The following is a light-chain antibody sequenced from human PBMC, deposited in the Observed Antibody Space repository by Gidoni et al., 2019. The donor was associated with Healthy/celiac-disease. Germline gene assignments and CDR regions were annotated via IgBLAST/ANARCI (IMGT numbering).Light chain of an antibody. CDR1: QDISNY. V-gene: IGKV1-33*01. J-gene: IGKJ3*01. CDR2: DAS. Sequence: DIQMTQSPSSLSASVGDRVTTTCQASQDISNYLNWYQQKPGEAPKLLIYDASNLETGVPSSFRGSGSGTDFSVTISSLQPEDIATYYCQEYDNLFTFGPGTKVDIK. CDR3: QEYDNLFT.